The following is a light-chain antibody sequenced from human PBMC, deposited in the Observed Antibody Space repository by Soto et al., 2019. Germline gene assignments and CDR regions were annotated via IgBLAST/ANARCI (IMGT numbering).Light chain of an antibody. CDR1: QDISNY. V-gene: IGKV1-33*01. Sequence: DIQMTQSPSSLSASVGDRVTITCQASQDISNYLNWYQQKPGKAPKLLIYDASNLETGVPSRFSGSGSGTDFTLTISSLEPEDFAVYYCQQRSNWLLTFGGGTKVEIK. CDR2: DAS. J-gene: IGKJ4*01. CDR3: QQRSNWLLT.